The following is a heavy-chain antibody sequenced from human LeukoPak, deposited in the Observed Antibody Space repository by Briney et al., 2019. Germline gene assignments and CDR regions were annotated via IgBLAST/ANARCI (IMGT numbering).Heavy chain of an antibody. CDR3: ARVPRELGGDFSPWFDY. CDR2: IYYSGST. V-gene: IGHV4-30-4*08. D-gene: IGHD2-21*02. J-gene: IGHJ4*02. Sequence: SETLSLTCAVYGGSFSGYYWSWIRQPPGKGLEWIGYIYYSGSTYYNPSLKSRVTISVDTSKNQFSLKLSSVTAADTAVYYCARVPRELGGDFSPWFDYWGQGTLVTVSS. CDR1: GGSFSGYY.